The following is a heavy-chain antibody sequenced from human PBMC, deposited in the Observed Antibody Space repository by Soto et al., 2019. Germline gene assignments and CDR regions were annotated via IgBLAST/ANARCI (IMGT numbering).Heavy chain of an antibody. CDR3: ARQLPVGATSWFDP. CDR1: GGSINSDDSF. J-gene: IGHJ5*02. V-gene: IGHV4-39*01. Sequence: SETLSLTCSVSGGSINSDDSFWGWVRQSPGKGLEWIGSLYYGGSTFYNPSLKSRVTISLDTSKNQFSLRLTSVTAADAAIYYCARQLPVGATSWFDPWGQGTLVTVSS. CDR2: LYYGGST. D-gene: IGHD1-26*01.